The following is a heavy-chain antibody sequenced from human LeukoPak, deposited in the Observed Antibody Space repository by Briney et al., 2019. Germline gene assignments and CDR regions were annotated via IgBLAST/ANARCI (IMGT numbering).Heavy chain of an antibody. J-gene: IGHJ6*03. CDR3: AKHSGHDSIYYYMDV. D-gene: IGHD5-12*01. V-gene: IGHV3-23*01. Sequence: GGSLRLSCAASGLAFSSYAMTWVRQPPGKRLEWVSAISGSGGSTYYADSVKGRFTISRDNSKNTLYLQMNSLRAEDTAVYYCAKHSGHDSIYYYMDVWGKGTTVTVSS. CDR1: GLAFSSYA. CDR2: ISGSGGST.